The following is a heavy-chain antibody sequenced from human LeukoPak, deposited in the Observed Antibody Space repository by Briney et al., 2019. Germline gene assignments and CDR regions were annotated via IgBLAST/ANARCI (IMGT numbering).Heavy chain of an antibody. D-gene: IGHD2-2*01. CDR2: IKSKTDGGTT. V-gene: IGHV3-15*01. CDR3: ARHGYCSSSNCYFDY. J-gene: IGHJ4*02. Sequence: SGGSLRLSCAASGFTFSNAWMSWVRQAPGKGLEWVGRIKSKTDGGTTDYAAPVKGRFTISRDNSKNTLYLQMSSLRAEDTAVYYCARHGYCSSSNCYFDYWGQGTLVTVSS. CDR1: GFTFSNAW.